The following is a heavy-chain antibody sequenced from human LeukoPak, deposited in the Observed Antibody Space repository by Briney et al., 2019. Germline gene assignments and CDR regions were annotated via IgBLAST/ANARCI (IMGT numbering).Heavy chain of an antibody. CDR3: ARGLVVLMVYAKSWFDP. D-gene: IGHD2-8*01. CDR1: GGSFSGYY. CDR2: TNHSGST. J-gene: IGHJ5*02. V-gene: IGHV4-34*01. Sequence: SETLSLTCAVYGGSFSGYYWSWIRQPPGKGLEWIGETNHSGSTNYNPSLKSRVTISVDTSKNQFSLKLSSVTAADTAVYYCARGLVVLMVYAKSWFDPWGQGTLVTVSS.